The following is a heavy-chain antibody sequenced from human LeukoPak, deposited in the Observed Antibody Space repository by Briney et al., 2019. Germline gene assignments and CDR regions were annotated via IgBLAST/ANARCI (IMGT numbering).Heavy chain of an antibody. CDR1: GFTFSSYA. V-gene: IGHV3-30-3*01. J-gene: IGHJ5*02. CDR2: ISYDGSNK. CDR3: ARGLRYSYVFREANWSDP. Sequence: GGSLRLSCAASGFTFSSYAMHWVRQAPGKGLEWVAVISYDGSNKYYADSVKGRFTISRDNSKNTLYLQMNSLRAEDTAVYYCARGLRYSYVFREANWSDPWGQGTLVTVSS. D-gene: IGHD5-18*01.